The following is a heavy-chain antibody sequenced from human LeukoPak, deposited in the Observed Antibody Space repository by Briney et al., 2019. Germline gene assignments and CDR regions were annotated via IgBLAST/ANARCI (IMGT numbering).Heavy chain of an antibody. V-gene: IGHV3-7*01. CDR3: ARDASAYY. CDR2: IKPDGSEK. D-gene: IGHD3-3*01. Sequence: GRSLRLSCAASGFTFRSYGMHWVRQAPGKGLEWVATIKPDGSEKYYVDSVKGRFTISRDNAKRSLFLQMDSLRAEDTAVYYCARDASAYYWGQGTLVTVSS. CDR1: GFTFRSYG. J-gene: IGHJ4*02.